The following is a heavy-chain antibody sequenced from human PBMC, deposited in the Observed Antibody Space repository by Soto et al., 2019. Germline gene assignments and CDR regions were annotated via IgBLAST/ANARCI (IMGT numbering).Heavy chain of an antibody. D-gene: IGHD4-4*01. CDR3: AREPDGRDYSGNRDDAFDI. CDR1: GYTFTSYG. CDR2: FSAYNGNT. J-gene: IGHJ3*02. V-gene: IGHV1-18*01. Sequence: ASVKVSCKASGYTFTSYGISWVRQAPGQGLEWMGWFSAYNGNTNYAQKLQGRVTMTTDTSTSTAYMELRSLRSDDTAVYYCAREPDGRDYSGNRDDAFDIWGQGTMVTVS.